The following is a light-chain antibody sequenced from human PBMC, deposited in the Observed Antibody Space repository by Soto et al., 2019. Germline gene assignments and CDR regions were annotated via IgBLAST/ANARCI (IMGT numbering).Light chain of an antibody. CDR3: QQYNNWPQT. Sequence: VMTQSPATLSVSPGEKATLSCRASQSITSDLAWYQLKPGQAPRLLIYGASTRATGIPARFSGSGSGTNFTLSISGLQSADFAVYYCQQYNNWPQTFGQGTKVDI. J-gene: IGKJ1*01. CDR2: GAS. V-gene: IGKV3-15*01. CDR1: QSITSD.